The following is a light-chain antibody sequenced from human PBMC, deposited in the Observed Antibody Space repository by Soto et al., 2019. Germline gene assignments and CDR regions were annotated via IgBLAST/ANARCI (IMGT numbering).Light chain of an antibody. CDR2: EGS. CDR1: SSDVGSYNL. V-gene: IGLV2-23*01. J-gene: IGLJ1*01. Sequence: QAALTQPAYVSGSPGQSITISCTGTSSDVGSYNLVSWYQQHPGKAPKLMIYEGSKRPSGVSNRFSGSKSGNTASLTISGLQAEDEADYYCCSYAGSSTSLVFGTGTKLTVL. CDR3: CSYAGSSTSLV.